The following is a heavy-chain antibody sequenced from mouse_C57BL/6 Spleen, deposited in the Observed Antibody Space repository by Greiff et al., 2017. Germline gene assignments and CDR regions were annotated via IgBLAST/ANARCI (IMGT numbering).Heavy chain of an antibody. CDR3: TRDRGDYGGFDY. CDR1: GFTFSSYA. J-gene: IGHJ2*01. CDR2: ISSGGDYI. D-gene: IGHD2-4*01. Sequence: EVMLVESGEGLVKPGGSLKLSCAASGFTFSSYAMSWVRQTPEKRLEWVAYISSGGDYIYYADTVKGRFTISRDNARNTLYLQMSSLKSEDTAMYYCTRDRGDYGGFDYWGQGTTLTVSS. V-gene: IGHV5-9-1*02.